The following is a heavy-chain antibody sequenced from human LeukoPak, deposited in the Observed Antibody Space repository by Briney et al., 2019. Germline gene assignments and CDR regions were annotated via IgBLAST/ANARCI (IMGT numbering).Heavy chain of an antibody. J-gene: IGHJ4*02. D-gene: IGHD2-2*01. CDR2: ISSSSSYI. CDR3: ARGGRGSYCSSTSCYGKIFDY. CDR1: GFTVSSNY. Sequence: GGSLRLSCAASGFTVSSNYMSWVRQAPGKGLEWVSSISSSSSYIYYADSVKGRFTISRDNAKNSLYLQMNSLRAEDTAVYYCARGGRGSYCSSTSCYGKIFDYWAREPWSPSPQ. V-gene: IGHV3-21*01.